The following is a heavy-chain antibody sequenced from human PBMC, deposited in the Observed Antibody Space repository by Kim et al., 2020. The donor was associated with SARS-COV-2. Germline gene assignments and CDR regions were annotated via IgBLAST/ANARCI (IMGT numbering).Heavy chain of an antibody. CDR1: GFTFSSYG. Sequence: GGSLRLSCAASGFTFSSYGMHWVRQAPGKGLEWVAVISYDGSNKYYADSVKGRFTISRDNSKNTLYLQMNSLRAEDTAVYYCAKRGRTVTYNYYYSYYYMDVWGTGTTVTFSS. CDR2: ISYDGSNK. D-gene: IGHD4-4*01. CDR3: AKRGRTVTYNYYYSYYYMDV. J-gene: IGHJ6*03. V-gene: IGHV3-30*18.